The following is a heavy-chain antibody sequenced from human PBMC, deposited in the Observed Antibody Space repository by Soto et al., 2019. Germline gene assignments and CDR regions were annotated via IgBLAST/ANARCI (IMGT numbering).Heavy chain of an antibody. Sequence: ASVKVSCKASGYTFTGCYMHWVRQAPGEGLEWMGWINPNSGGTNYAQKFQGWVTMTRDTSISTAYMELSRLRSDDTAVYYCARDHRYGGNDYYYYGMDVWGQGTTVTVSS. D-gene: IGHD4-17*01. CDR3: ARDHRYGGNDYYYYGMDV. V-gene: IGHV1-2*04. J-gene: IGHJ6*02. CDR1: GYTFTGCY. CDR2: INPNSGGT.